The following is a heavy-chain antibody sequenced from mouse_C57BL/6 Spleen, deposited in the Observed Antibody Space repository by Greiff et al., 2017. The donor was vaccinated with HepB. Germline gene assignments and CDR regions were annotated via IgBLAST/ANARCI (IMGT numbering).Heavy chain of an antibody. J-gene: IGHJ2*01. V-gene: IGHV1-15*01. CDR2: IDPETGGT. CDR1: GYTFTDYE. Sequence: QVQLQQSGAELVRPGASVTLSCKASGYTFTDYEMHWVKQTPVHGLEWIGAIDPETGGTAYNQKFKGKAILTADKSSSTAYMELRSLTSEDSAVYYCTSGGDGYYYFDYWGQGTTLTVSS. D-gene: IGHD2-3*01. CDR3: TSGGDGYYYFDY.